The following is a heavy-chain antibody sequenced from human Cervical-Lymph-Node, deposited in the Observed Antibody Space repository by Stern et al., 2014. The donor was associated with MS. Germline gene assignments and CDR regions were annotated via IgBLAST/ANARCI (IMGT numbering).Heavy chain of an antibody. CDR1: GYSFTSHW. CDR3: ARHQTDYKGRDYYYYGMDV. V-gene: IGHV5-51*01. J-gene: IGHJ6*02. D-gene: IGHD4-11*01. Sequence: VQLVESGAEVKKPGESLKISCKGSGYSFTSHWIAWVRQMPGKGLEWMGMIYPGDSDTRYSPAFQGQVTISADKSISTAYLQWSSLKASDTAMYYCARHQTDYKGRDYYYYGMDVWGQGTTVTVSS. CDR2: IYPGDSDT.